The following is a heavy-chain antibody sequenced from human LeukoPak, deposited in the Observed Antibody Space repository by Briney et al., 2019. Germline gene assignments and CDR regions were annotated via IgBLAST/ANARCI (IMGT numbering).Heavy chain of an antibody. Sequence: TGGSLRLSCAASGFTFSTYSMNWVRQAPGKGLEWVSSISSSSSYIYYADSVKGRFTISRDNAKNSLYLQMNSLRAEDTAVYYCARDLYYSSTRCSNGYWGQGTLVTVSS. CDR3: ARDLYYSSTRCSNGY. CDR1: GFTFSTYS. D-gene: IGHD2-2*01. CDR2: ISSSSSYI. J-gene: IGHJ4*02. V-gene: IGHV3-21*01.